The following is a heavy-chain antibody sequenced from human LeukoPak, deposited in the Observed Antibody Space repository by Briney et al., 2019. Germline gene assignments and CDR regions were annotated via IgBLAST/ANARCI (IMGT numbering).Heavy chain of an antibody. V-gene: IGHV1-2*02. CDR3: ATNREYCGGDCYSYDAFDV. CDR2: INPNSGGT. J-gene: IGHJ3*01. D-gene: IGHD2-21*01. CDR1: GGTFSSYA. Sequence: ASVKVSCKASGGTFSSYAISWVRQAPGQGLEWMGWINPNSGGTNYAQKFQGRATMTRDTSITTAYMRLSRLRSDDTAVYYCATNREYCGGDCYSYDAFDVWGQGTMVTVSS.